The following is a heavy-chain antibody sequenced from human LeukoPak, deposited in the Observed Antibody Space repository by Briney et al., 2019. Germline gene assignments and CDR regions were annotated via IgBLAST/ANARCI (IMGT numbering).Heavy chain of an antibody. D-gene: IGHD3-22*01. CDR2: TYYRSKWYN. Sequence: SQTLSLTCAISGDSVSINSAAWNWIRQSPSRGLEWLGRTYYRSKWYNDYAVSVKSRITINPDTSKNQFSLQLNSVTPEDTAVYYCARDYHSYYDSSGYYYYYYYGMDVWGQGTTVTVSS. CDR1: GDSVSINSAA. CDR3: ARDYHSYYDSSGYYYYYYYGMDV. J-gene: IGHJ6*02. V-gene: IGHV6-1*01.